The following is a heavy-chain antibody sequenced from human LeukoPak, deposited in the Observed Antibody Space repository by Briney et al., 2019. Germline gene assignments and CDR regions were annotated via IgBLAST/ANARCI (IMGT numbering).Heavy chain of an antibody. D-gene: IGHD2-2*01. CDR3: ASQSHQCSSTSCYMDV. V-gene: IGHV1-69*15. CDR1: GCPFSSYD. CDR2: INPICGTA. Sequence: SVRVSCKASGCPFSSYDIHWVRQAPGQGLEWMGIINPICGTANYAQKFQGRVTITADESTSTAYMELSSLRSEDTAVYSCASQSHQCSSTSCYMDVWGKGTTVTVSS. J-gene: IGHJ6*03.